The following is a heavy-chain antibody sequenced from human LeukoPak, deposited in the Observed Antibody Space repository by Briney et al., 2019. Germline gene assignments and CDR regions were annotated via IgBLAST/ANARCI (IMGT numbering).Heavy chain of an antibody. J-gene: IGHJ6*02. V-gene: IGHV4-59*08. D-gene: IGHD2-15*01. CDR3: AIWSTLLYGMDV. CDR2: IYYSGST. CDR1: GGSISSYY. Sequence: SETLSLTCTVSGGSISSYYWSWIRQPPGKGLEWIGYIYYSGSTNYNPSLKSRVTISVDTSTNQYSLKLSSVTAADTAVYYCAIWSTLLYGMDVWGQGTTVTVSS.